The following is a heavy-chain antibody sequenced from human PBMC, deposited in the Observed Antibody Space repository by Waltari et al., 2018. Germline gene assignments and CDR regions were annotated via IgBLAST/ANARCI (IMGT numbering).Heavy chain of an antibody. D-gene: IGHD3-22*01. Sequence: EVQMVESGGGLVQPGGSLRLSCAASGFTFISYSMNWLRQAPGKGLEWVSYISSSSSTIYYAASVKVRFTISRDNAKNSLYLQRNSLIAEDTAVYYCARPYYYDSSGPDYWGQGTLVTVSS. V-gene: IGHV3-48*01. J-gene: IGHJ4*02. CDR1: GFTFISYS. CDR2: ISSSSSTI. CDR3: ARPYYYDSSGPDY.